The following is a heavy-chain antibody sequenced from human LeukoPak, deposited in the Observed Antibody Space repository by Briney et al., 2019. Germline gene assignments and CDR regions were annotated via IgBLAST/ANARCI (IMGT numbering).Heavy chain of an antibody. CDR1: GFTFSSYW. D-gene: IGHD3-22*01. Sequence: GGSLRLSCAASGFTFSSYWMHWVRQAPGKGLVWVSRINSDASSTSYADSVKGRFTISRDNAKNTLYLQMNSLRADDTAVYYCARDPYYDSSGYYGYWGQGTMVTVSS. CDR2: INSDASST. V-gene: IGHV3-74*01. J-gene: IGHJ4*02. CDR3: ARDPYYDSSGYYGY.